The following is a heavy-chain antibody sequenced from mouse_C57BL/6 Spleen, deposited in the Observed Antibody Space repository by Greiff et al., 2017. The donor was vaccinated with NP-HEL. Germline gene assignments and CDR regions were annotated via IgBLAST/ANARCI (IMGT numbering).Heavy chain of an antibody. CDR1: GYTFTSYW. CDR2: IDPSDSYT. J-gene: IGHJ3*01. D-gene: IGHD1-1*01. Sequence: QVQLQQPGAELVKPGASVKLSCKASGYTFTSYWMQWVKQRPGQGLEWIGEIDPSDSYTNYNQKFKGKATLTVDTSSSTAYMQLSSLTSEDSAVYYCAGGSSSFAYWGQGTLVTVSA. CDR3: AGGSSSFAY. V-gene: IGHV1-50*01.